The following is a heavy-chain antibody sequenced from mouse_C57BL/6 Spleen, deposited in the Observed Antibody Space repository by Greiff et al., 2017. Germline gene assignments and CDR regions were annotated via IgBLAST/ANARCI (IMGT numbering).Heavy chain of an antibody. J-gene: IGHJ3*01. CDR3: ASSGDYDSGSWLAY. D-gene: IGHD2-4*01. V-gene: IGHV1-52*01. CDR2: IYPSDSDT. Sequence: VQLQQPGAELVRPGSSVKLSCKASGYTFTSYCMRWVKQRPIQGLEWIGNIYPSDSDTHSNQKFKGKATLTADPSSSTAYLQLSSLTSEDSAFYYCASSGDYDSGSWLAYWGQGTLVTVSA. CDR1: GYTFTSYC.